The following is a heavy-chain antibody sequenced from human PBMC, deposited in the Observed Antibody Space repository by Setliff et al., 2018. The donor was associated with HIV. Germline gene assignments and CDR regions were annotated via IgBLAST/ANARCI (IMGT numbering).Heavy chain of an antibody. CDR3: AKAVGLQWFGGYLDH. V-gene: IGHV3-23*01. CDR2: LSGAGGST. J-gene: IGHJ4*02. D-gene: IGHD3-10*01. CDR1: GFTFSTYA. Sequence: GSLRLSCAASGFTFSTYAMSWVRQAPGKGLEWVSALSGAGGSTYYADSVKGRFTISRDNYKNTLYLQMNSLRAEDTAVYYCAKAVGLQWFGGYLDHWGQGTPVTVSS.